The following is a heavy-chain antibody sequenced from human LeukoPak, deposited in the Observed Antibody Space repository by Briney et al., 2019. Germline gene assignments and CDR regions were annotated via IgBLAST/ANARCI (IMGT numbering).Heavy chain of an antibody. J-gene: IGHJ5*02. V-gene: IGHV4-31*03. Sequence: PSQTLSLTCTVSGGSISSGGYYWSWIRQXPXKGLEWIGYIYYSGSTYYNPSLKSRVTISVDTSKNQFSLKLSSVTAADTAVYYCARDIGVGYDFWSGYYPLNWFDHWGQGTLVTVSS. CDR2: IYYSGST. D-gene: IGHD3-3*01. CDR3: ARDIGVGYDFWSGYYPLNWFDH. CDR1: GGSISSGGYY.